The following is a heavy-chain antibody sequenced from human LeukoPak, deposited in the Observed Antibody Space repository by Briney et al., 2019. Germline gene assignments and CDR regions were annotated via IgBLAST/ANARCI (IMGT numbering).Heavy chain of an antibody. CDR2: INWNGGST. D-gene: IGHD6-6*01. V-gene: IGHV3-20*04. Sequence: RTGGSLRLSCAASGFTFDDYGMSWVRQAPGKGLEWVSGINWNGGSTGYADSVKGRFTISRDNAKNSLYLQMNSLRAEDTALYYCARDSARAYSSSSSYWGQGTLVTVS. J-gene: IGHJ4*02. CDR1: GFTFDDYG. CDR3: ARDSARAYSSSSSY.